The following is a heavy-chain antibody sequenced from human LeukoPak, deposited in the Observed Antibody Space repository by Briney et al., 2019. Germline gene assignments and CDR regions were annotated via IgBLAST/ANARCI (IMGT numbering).Heavy chain of an antibody. CDR1: AFTFSDYY. V-gene: IGHV3-11*01. CDR2: ISSGITV. J-gene: IGHJ4*02. Sequence: GGSLRLSCAASAFTFSDYYMSWFRQAPGKGLEWASYISSGITVYYADSVKGRFTISRDNAKNSLYLQMTSLRAEDTAVYYCARGAYGAYDPTYFDYWGPGTLVTVSS. D-gene: IGHD5-12*01. CDR3: ARGAYGAYDPTYFDY.